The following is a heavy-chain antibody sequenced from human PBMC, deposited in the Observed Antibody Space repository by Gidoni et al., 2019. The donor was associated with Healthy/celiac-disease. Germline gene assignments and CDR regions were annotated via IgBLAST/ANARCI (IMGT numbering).Heavy chain of an antibody. CDR3: AREGEHIVVVTAIPEVFDY. V-gene: IGHV3-30-3*01. CDR2: ISYDGSNK. Sequence: QVQLVESGGGVVQPGRSLRLSCAASGFTFSSSAMPWVRQAPGKGREWVAVISYDGSNKYYADSVKGRFTISRNNSKNTLYLQMNSLRAEDTAVYYCAREGEHIVVVTAIPEVFDYWGQGTLVTVSS. J-gene: IGHJ4*02. CDR1: GFTFSSSA. D-gene: IGHD2-21*02.